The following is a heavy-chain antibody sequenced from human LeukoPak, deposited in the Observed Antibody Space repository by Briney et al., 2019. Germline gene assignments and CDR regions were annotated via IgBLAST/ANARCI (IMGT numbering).Heavy chain of an antibody. CDR1: GYTFTSYG. CDR2: ISAYNGNT. J-gene: IGHJ3*02. CDR3: ARYLTLGYRSSTSCYGDAFDI. D-gene: IGHD2-2*01. V-gene: IGHV1-18*01. Sequence: ASVKVSCKASGYTFTSYGISWVRQAPGQGLEWMGWISAYNGNTNYAQKLQGRVAMTTDTSTSTAYMELRSLRSDDTAVYYCARYLTLGYRSSTSCYGDAFDIWGQGTMVTVSS.